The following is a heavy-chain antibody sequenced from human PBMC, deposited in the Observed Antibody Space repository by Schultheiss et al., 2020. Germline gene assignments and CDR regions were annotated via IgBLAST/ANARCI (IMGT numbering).Heavy chain of an antibody. CDR3: ARCPQWPVGRWFDP. CDR1: GFTFSSYG. D-gene: IGHD6-19*01. CDR2: ICCGGAST. J-gene: IGHJ5*02. Sequence: GSLRLSCAASGFTFSSYGMHWVRQAPGKGLEWVGSICCGGASTYYNPPLKSRVTISIDASKNQFSLKLTSVTAADTAVYYCARCPQWPVGRWFDPWGQGHLGTVAS. V-gene: IGHV4-39*01.